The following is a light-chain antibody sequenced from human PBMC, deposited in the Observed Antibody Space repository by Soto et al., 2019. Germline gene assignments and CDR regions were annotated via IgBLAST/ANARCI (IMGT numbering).Light chain of an antibody. CDR1: QSLLHRNGKNY. V-gene: IGKV2-28*01. CDR2: FGS. Sequence: DIVMTQPPLSLPVTPGEPASISCRSSQSLLHRNGKNYLNWYLQKPGQSPQLLIYFGSTRASGVPDSFSGSGSGIDFTLKISRVEAEDVGVYYCLQALQSPSTFGQGTRLEIK. J-gene: IGKJ5*01. CDR3: LQALQSPST.